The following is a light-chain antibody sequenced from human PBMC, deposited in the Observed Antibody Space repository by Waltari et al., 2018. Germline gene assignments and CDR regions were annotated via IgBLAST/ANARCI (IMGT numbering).Light chain of an antibody. J-gene: IGKJ1*01. CDR3: QKYDFLPAT. V-gene: IGKV3-20*01. CDR2: HAS. CDR1: QGVGKY. Sequence: DIVLTQSPGTLSLSPGERATLSCRASQGVGKYLAWYQQRPGQAPRLLLYHASIRATGIPDRFSGSGYETDFSLTISRLEPEDFGVYYCQKYDFLPATFGQGTTVESK.